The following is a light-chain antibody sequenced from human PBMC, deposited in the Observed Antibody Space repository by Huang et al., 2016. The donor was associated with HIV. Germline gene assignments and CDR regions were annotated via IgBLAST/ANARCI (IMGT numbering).Light chain of an antibody. J-gene: IGKJ2*01. Sequence: EIVLTQSPATLSLSPGERATLSCRASRSVRSYLAWYQQKPGQAPRLLIYDTSNRATGIPARFGGRGSGTDFTLTISSLEPEDFAVYYCQQRGDWPYTFGPGTKLEIK. CDR3: QQRGDWPYT. CDR2: DTS. CDR1: RSVRSY. V-gene: IGKV3-11*01.